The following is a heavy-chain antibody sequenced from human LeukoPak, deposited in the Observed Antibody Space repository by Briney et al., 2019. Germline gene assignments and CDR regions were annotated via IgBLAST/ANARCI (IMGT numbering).Heavy chain of an antibody. CDR1: GFTFSSYA. CDR2: ISYDGSNK. V-gene: IGHV3-30-3*01. D-gene: IGHD1-26*01. Sequence: GGSLRLCSAASGFTFSSYAMHWVRQAPGKGLEWVAVISYDGSNKYYADSVKGRFTISRDNSKNTLYLQMNSLRAEDTAVYYCARAEWELLGQVEYWGQGTLVTVSS. CDR3: ARAEWELLGQVEY. J-gene: IGHJ4*02.